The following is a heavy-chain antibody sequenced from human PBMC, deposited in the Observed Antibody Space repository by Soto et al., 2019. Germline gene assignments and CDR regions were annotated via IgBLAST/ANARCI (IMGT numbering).Heavy chain of an antibody. Sequence: KPSETLSLTCTVSGGSISSGGYYWSWIRQHPGKGLEWIGYIYYGGSTYYNPSLKSRATISGDTSKNQFSLKLSSVTAADTAVYYCARGGYYYENSGQNACDYWGQGILVTVSS. CDR2: IYYGGST. CDR3: ARGGYYYENSGQNACDY. CDR1: GGSISSGGYY. J-gene: IGHJ4*01. D-gene: IGHD3-22*01. V-gene: IGHV4-31*03.